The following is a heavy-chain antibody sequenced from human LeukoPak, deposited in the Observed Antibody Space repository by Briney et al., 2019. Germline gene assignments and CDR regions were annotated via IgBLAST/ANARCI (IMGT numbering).Heavy chain of an antibody. CDR2: IYYSGST. CDR1: GGSISSGDYY. CDR3: ARDSGSGSYYNGFDY. J-gene: IGHJ4*02. Sequence: SQTLSLTCTVSGGSISSGDYYWSWIRQPPGKGLERIGFIYYSGSTYYNPSLKSRITISLDKSKNQFSLRLNSVTAADTAVYYCARDSGSGSYYNGFDYWGQGTLVTVSS. D-gene: IGHD3-10*01. V-gene: IGHV4-30-4*01.